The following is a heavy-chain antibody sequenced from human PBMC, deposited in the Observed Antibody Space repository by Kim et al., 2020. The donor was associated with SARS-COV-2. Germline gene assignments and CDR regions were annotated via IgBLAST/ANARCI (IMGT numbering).Heavy chain of an antibody. V-gene: IGHV3-30*03. Sequence: GGSLRLSCTASRFTFRDHGMHWVRQAPGKGLEWVSLISNDGRNTYYAASVEGRFTISRDNSKNLVHLQMNSLRAEDTAVYFCARVKGVAESGTSSFDCWG. J-gene: IGHJ4*01. CDR3: ARVKGVAESGTSSFDC. CDR1: RFTFRDHG. D-gene: IGHD6-13*01. CDR2: ISNDGRNT.